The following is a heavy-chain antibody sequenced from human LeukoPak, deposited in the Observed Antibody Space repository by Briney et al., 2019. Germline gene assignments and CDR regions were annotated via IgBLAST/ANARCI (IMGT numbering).Heavy chain of an antibody. CDR1: GFTFSSYA. CDR3: AKAIASHDYFPRGD. D-gene: IGHD2-21*01. Sequence: PGGSLRLSCAASGFTFSSYAMAWVRQAPGKGLEWVSAISGGGGTTYYTDSVKGRFTVSRDNSQNTLYLQMNSLRAEDTAVYYCAKAIASHDYFPRGDWGQGALVTVSS. CDR2: ISGGGGTT. J-gene: IGHJ4*02. V-gene: IGHV3-23*01.